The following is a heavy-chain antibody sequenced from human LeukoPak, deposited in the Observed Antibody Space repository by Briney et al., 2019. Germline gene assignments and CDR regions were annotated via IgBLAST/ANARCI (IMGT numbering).Heavy chain of an antibody. CDR3: ARSSNYPAYCFDY. CDR1: GGSISSSSYY. J-gene: IGHJ4*02. D-gene: IGHD4-11*01. CDR2: TYYSGSI. Sequence: SETLSLTCTVSGGSISSSSYYWGWIRQPPGKGLEWIGSTYYSGSIYYNPSLKSRVIISVDTSKNQFSLKLSSVTAADTAVYYCARSSNYPAYCFDYWGQGTLVTVSS. V-gene: IGHV4-39*01.